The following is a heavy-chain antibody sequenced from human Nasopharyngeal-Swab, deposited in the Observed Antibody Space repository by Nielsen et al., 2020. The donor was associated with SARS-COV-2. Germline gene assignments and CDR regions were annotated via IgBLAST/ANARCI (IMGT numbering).Heavy chain of an antibody. Sequence: GGSLRLSCAASGFTFSSYSMNWVRQAPGKGLEWVSSISSSSSYIYYADSVKGRFTISRDNAKNSLHLQMNSLRAEDTAVYYCARDIGGGRYGSDYWGQGTLVTVSS. CDR1: GFTFSSYS. V-gene: IGHV3-21*01. J-gene: IGHJ4*02. D-gene: IGHD3-16*01. CDR3: ARDIGGGRYGSDY. CDR2: ISSSSSYI.